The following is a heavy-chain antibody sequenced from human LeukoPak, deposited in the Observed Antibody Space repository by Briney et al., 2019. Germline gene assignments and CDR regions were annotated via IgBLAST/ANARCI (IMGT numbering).Heavy chain of an antibody. V-gene: IGHV3-23*01. Sequence: GGSLRLSCAASGFTFSNYAMSWVRQAPGKGLEWVSSIDGSGGSTYYADSVTGRFTISRDNSKNTLYLQVNSLRASDTTMYYCARRPLCSTSSCYDFDYWGQGTLVTVSS. CDR1: GFTFSNYA. CDR2: IDGSGGST. J-gene: IGHJ4*02. D-gene: IGHD2-2*01. CDR3: ARRPLCSTSSCYDFDY.